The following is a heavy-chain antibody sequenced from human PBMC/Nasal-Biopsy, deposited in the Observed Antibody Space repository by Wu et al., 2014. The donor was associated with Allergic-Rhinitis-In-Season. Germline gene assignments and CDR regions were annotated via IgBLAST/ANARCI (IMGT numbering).Heavy chain of an antibody. CDR1: GFTFSSYA. CDR3: ARAQNPVLRFLEWLSYPNPYYYYYGMDV. CDR2: ISGSGGNT. V-gene: IGHV3-23*01. J-gene: IGHJ6*02. Sequence: LRLSCAASGFTFSSYAMSWVRQAPGKGLEWVSAISGSGGNTYYADSVKGRFTISRDNSKNTLYLQMNSLRAEDTAVYYCARAQNPVLRFLEWLSYPNPYYYYYGMDVWGQGTTVTVSS. D-gene: IGHD3-3*01.